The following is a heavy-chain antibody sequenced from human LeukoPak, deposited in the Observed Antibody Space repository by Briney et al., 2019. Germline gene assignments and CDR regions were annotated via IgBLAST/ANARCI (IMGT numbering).Heavy chain of an antibody. CDR3: ARGPNNRKSGRRFDVFEI. V-gene: IGHV4-59*01. J-gene: IGHJ3*02. CDR2: VYYSGST. Sequence: SETLSLTCTVSGGSISTYYWSWIRQPPGKGLEWIGYVYYSGSTNYNPSLKSRVTISADTSKNQFSLRLSSVTAADTAVYYCARGPNNRKSGRRFDVFEIWGQGTMVTVSS. D-gene: IGHD1-14*01. CDR1: GGSISTYY.